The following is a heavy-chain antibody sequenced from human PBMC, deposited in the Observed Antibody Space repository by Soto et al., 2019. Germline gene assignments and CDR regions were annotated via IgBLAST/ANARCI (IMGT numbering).Heavy chain of an antibody. J-gene: IGHJ6*02. CDR2: IYHSGNT. CDR1: GGSISNGDYS. Sequence: QLQLEESGSGLVRPSQTLSLTCAVSGGSISNGDYSWTWIRQTPGKGLEWIGYIYHSGNTYSNPXXXXXXXXXXXXXXXXXXXXXXXXXXXXXXXXXXXXXXXTCRYGLDVWGQGTTVIVS. V-gene: IGHV4-30-2*01. CDR3: XXXXXTCRYGLDV. D-gene: IGHD2-2*01.